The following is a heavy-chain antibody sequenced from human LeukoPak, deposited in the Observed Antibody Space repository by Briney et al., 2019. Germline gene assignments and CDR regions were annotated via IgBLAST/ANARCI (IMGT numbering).Heavy chain of an antibody. CDR3: ARWAAAGDPYYYYYMDV. D-gene: IGHD6-13*01. CDR1: GGTFSSYT. CDR2: IIPILGIA. Sequence: SVKVSCKASGGTFSSYTISWVRQAPGQGLEWMGRIIPILGIANYAQKFQGRVTITADKSTSTAYMELSSLRSDDTAVYYCARWAAAGDPYYYYYMDVWGKGTTVTVSS. V-gene: IGHV1-69*02. J-gene: IGHJ6*03.